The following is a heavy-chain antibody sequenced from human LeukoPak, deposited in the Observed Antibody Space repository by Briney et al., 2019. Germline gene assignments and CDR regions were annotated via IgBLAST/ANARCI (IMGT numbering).Heavy chain of an antibody. CDR1: GGSMRSYY. CDR2: IYSSGST. Sequence: PSETLSLTCTVSGGSMRSYYWSWIRQPAGKGLEWIGRIYSSGSTNHSPSLKNRVTMSVATSKNQFSLKLRSVTAADTAVYYCARDPGQYGSGARGGFDIWGQGTMVSVSS. CDR3: ARDPGQYGSGARGGFDI. D-gene: IGHD3-10*01. V-gene: IGHV4-4*07. J-gene: IGHJ3*02.